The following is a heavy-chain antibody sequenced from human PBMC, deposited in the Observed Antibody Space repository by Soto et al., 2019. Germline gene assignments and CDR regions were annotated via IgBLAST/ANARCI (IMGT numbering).Heavy chain of an antibody. Sequence: SGPTLVNPTQTLTLTCSFSGFSLNTRGVGVGWVRQPPGKALEWLALFCWNNDRRYSPSLKSRLTIAKDTSKNQVVLTMTNMDPVDTATYYFLYIAPLYDIFSGYYKVYFDSFGHLTLVSVSS. CDR3: LYIAPLYDIFSGYYKVYFDS. J-gene: IGHJ4*01. CDR1: GFSLNTRGVG. V-gene: IGHV2-5*01. D-gene: IGHD3-9*01. CDR2: FCWNNDR.